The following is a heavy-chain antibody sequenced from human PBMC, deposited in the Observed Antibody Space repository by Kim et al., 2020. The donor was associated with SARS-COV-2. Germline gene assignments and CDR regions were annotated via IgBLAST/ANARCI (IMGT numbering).Heavy chain of an antibody. CDR2: IRGDGGGA. CDR1: GFTFDDYA. Sequence: GGSLRLSCAASGFTFDDYAMHWVRQAPGKGLEWVSLIRGDGGGAYYADSVKGRFTVSRDNSKNSLYLQMNSLRTEDSAFYYCAKGIVYGGDFRGGYPVEYYMEASGKGTTVTASS. J-gene: IGHJ6*03. V-gene: IGHV3-43*02. D-gene: IGHD3-3*01. CDR3: AKGIVYGGDFRGGYPVEYYMEA.